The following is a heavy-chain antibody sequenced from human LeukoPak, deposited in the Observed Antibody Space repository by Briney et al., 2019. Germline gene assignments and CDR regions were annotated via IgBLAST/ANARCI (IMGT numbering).Heavy chain of an antibody. CDR1: GFTFSSYA. D-gene: IGHD4-11*01. CDR2: ISYDGSNK. J-gene: IGHJ6*02. V-gene: IGHV3-30*04. Sequence: GGSLRLSCAASGFTFSSYAMHWVRQAPGKGLEWVAVISYDGSNKYYADSVKGRFTISRDNSKNTLYLQMNSLRAGDTAVYYCARDSTYSNYVVYYYYGMDVWGQGTTVTVSS. CDR3: ARDSTYSNYVVYYYYGMDV.